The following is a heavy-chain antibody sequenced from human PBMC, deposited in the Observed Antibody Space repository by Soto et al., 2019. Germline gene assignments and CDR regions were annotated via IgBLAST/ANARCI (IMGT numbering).Heavy chain of an antibody. CDR2: INWNGRSI. D-gene: IGHD6-13*01. Sequence: QLVESGGGLVQPGRSLRLSCAASGFTFDDFAMNWVRQAPGRGLEWVSGINWNGRSIAYAYSVKGRFSISRDTTKNSLYLPMNSLRAQHTALYYCVKGGSGSLIAAAGWGNWFDPWGQGTLVTVSS. J-gene: IGHJ5*02. CDR1: GFTFDDFA. CDR3: VKGGSGSLIAAAGWGNWFDP. V-gene: IGHV3-9*01.